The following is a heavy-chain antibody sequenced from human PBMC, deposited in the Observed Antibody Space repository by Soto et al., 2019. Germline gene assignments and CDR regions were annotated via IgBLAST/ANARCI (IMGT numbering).Heavy chain of an antibody. CDR1: GFTFSSYG. CDR2: IWYDGSNK. J-gene: IGHJ4*02. D-gene: IGHD3-22*01. Sequence: GGSLRLSCAASGFTFSSYGMHWVRQAPGKGLEWVAVIWYDGSNKYYADSVKGRFTISRDNSKNTLYLQMNSLRAEDTAVYYCAREYYYDSSGYQLDYWGQGTLVTVSS. CDR3: AREYYYDSSGYQLDY. V-gene: IGHV3-33*01.